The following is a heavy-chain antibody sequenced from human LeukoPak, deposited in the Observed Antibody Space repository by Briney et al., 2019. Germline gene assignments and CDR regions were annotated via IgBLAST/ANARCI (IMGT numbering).Heavy chain of an antibody. D-gene: IGHD5-12*01. CDR3: ARDRTAYSYGTLSDY. J-gene: IGHJ4*02. Sequence: GGSLRLSCAASTFTFRIYGMHWFRQAPGKGLEGGAFIQHSGTDKYYADSVKGRFTISRDNSRNTLYLQMNSLRTEDTAVYYCARDRTAYSYGTLSDYWGQGTLVTVSS. V-gene: IGHV3-30*02. CDR2: IQHSGTDK. CDR1: TFTFRIYG.